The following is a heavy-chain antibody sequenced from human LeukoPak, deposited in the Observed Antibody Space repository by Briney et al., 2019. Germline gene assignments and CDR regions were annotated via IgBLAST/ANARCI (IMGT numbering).Heavy chain of an antibody. V-gene: IGHV1-18*01. D-gene: IGHD3-16*01. CDR3: AREEYVWGSYRFVDY. Sequence: ASVKVSCKASGGTFSSYAISWVRQAPGQGLEYMGWISTYSGDTVYGQKVQGRVTMTTDTSTSTAYMELRSLRTDDTAVYYCAREEYVWGSYRFVDYWGQGTLVTVSS. J-gene: IGHJ4*02. CDR1: GGTFSSYA. CDR2: ISTYSGDT.